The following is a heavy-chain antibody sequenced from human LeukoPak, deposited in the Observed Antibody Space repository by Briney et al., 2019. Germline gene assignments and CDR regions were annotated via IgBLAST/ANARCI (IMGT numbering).Heavy chain of an antibody. V-gene: IGHV1-2*02. CDR2: INPNSGGT. J-gene: IGHJ4*02. D-gene: IGHD5-12*01. CDR1: GYTFTGYY. CDR3: ARAPKGEYSGYDKYYFDY. Sequence: ASVKVSCKASGYTFTGYYMHWVRQAPGQGPEWMGWINPNSGGTNYAQKFQGRVTMTRDTSISTAYMELSRLRSDDTAVYYCARAPKGEYSGYDKYYFDYWGQGTLVTVSS.